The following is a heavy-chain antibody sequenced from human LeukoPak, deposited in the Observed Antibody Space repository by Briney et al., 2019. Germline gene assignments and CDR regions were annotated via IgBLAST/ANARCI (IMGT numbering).Heavy chain of an antibody. CDR1: GFTFSGYA. D-gene: IGHD1-7*01. CDR3: AKEPINWNYYFDY. Sequence: GGSLRLSCAASGFTFSGYAMSWVRQAPGKGLEWVSVISGSGSSKSYTDSVKGRFTISRDNSKNTLYLQMNSLRAEDTAVYYCAKEPINWNYYFDYWGQGTLVTVSS. J-gene: IGHJ4*02. CDR2: ISGSGSSK. V-gene: IGHV3-23*01.